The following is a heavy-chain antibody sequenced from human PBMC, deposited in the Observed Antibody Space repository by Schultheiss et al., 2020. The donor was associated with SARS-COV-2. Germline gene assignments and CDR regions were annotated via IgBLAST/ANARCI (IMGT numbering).Heavy chain of an antibody. Sequence: SETLSLTCAVSGYSISSGYYWGWIRQPPGKGLEWIGSIYHSGSTNYNPSLKSRVTISVDKSKNQFSLKLSSVTAADTAVYYCASGYEALDYWGQGTLVTVSS. CDR3: ASGYEALDY. CDR1: GYSISSGYY. CDR2: IYHSGST. D-gene: IGHD5-12*01. V-gene: IGHV4-38-2*01. J-gene: IGHJ4*02.